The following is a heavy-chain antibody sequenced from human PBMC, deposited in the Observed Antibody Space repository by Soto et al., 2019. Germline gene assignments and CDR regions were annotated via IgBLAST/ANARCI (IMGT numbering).Heavy chain of an antibody. Sequence: QLQLQESGSGLVKPSQTLSLTCAVSGGSISSGGYSWSWIRQPPGKGLEWIGYIYHSGSTYYNPSLKSRVTISVDRSKNQFSLKLSSVTAADTAVYYCARYSSSSEHNPLYFDYWGQGTLVTVSS. CDR1: GGSISSGGYS. D-gene: IGHD6-6*01. J-gene: IGHJ4*02. CDR2: IYHSGST. CDR3: ARYSSSSEHNPLYFDY. V-gene: IGHV4-30-2*01.